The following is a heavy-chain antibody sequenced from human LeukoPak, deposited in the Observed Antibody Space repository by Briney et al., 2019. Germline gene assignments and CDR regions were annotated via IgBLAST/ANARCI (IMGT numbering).Heavy chain of an antibody. CDR3: ASSRRGYFDY. J-gene: IGHJ4*02. CDR1: GGSISSYY. D-gene: IGHD3-16*01. CDR2: IYYSGST. Sequence: SETLSLTCTVSGGSISSYYWSWIRQPPGKGLEWIGYIYYSGSTNYNPSLKSRVTISVDTSKNQFSLKLSSVTAADTAVYYCASSRRGYFDYWGQGTLVTVSS. V-gene: IGHV4-59*01.